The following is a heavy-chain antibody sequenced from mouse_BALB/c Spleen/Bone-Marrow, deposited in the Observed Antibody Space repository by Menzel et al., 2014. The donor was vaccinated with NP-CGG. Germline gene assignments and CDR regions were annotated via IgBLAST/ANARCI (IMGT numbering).Heavy chain of an antibody. CDR3: ARRDGSTYYYAMDY. V-gene: IGHV1-80*01. Sequence: QVQLQQPGAELVRPGSSVKISCKASGYAFSNYWMNWVKQRPGQGLEWIGQIYPGDGDTNYNGKFKGKATLTADESSSTAYMQLSSLTSEDSAVYFCARRDGSTYYYAMDYWGQGTSVTVSS. CDR2: IYPGDGDT. CDR1: GYAFSNYW. D-gene: IGHD1-1*01. J-gene: IGHJ4*01.